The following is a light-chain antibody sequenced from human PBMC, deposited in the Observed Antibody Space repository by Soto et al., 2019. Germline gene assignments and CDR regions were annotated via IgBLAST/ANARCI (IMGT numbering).Light chain of an antibody. J-gene: IGLJ2*01. V-gene: IGLV2-23*03. CDR3: CSYAATGTVVL. CDR1: SSDVGSSNL. CDR2: GGT. Sequence: QSVLTQPASVSGSPGQSITISCTATSSDVGSSNLVSWYQQHPGKAPKLMIYGGTKRPSGVSNRFSGSRSGNSASLTISRLQAEDEADYYCCSYAATGTVVLFGGGTKVTVL.